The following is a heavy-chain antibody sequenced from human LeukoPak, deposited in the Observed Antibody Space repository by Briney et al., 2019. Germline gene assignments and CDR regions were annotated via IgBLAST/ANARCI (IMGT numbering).Heavy chain of an antibody. CDR3: ARIITTSDYYYYMDV. Sequence: SETLSLTCAVSGYSISSGYYWGGIRQPPGKGLEWIGSIYHSGSTYYNPSLKSRVTISVDTSKNQFSLKLSSVTAADTAVYYCARIITTSDYYYYMDVWGKGTTVTLSS. D-gene: IGHD3-22*01. CDR1: GYSISSGYY. CDR2: IYHSGST. J-gene: IGHJ6*03. V-gene: IGHV4-38-2*01.